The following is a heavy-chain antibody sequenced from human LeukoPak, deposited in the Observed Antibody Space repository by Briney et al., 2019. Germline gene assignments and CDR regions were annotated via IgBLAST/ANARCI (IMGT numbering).Heavy chain of an antibody. V-gene: IGHV4-39*07. D-gene: IGHD2-15*01. CDR2: IYYSGST. CDR1: GGSISSSSYY. CDR3: ASNYCSGGSCYLYYYYYMDV. Sequence: PSETLSLTCTVSGGSISSSSYYWGWIRQPPGKGLEWIGSIYYSGSTYYNPSLKSRVTISVDTSKNQFSLKLSSVTAADTAVYYCASNYCSGGSCYLYYYYYMDVWGKGTTVTVSS. J-gene: IGHJ6*03.